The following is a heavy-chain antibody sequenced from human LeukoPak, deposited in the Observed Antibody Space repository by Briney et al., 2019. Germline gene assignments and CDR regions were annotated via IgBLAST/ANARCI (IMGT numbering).Heavy chain of an antibody. Sequence: ASVKVSCKASGGTFSSYAISWVRQAPGQGLEWMGRIIPILGIANYAQKFQGRVTITADKSTSTAYMELSSLRSEDTAVYYCARAQLYSSSCYVEAGFDYWGQGTLVTVSS. J-gene: IGHJ4*02. CDR2: IIPILGIA. D-gene: IGHD6-13*01. CDR3: ARAQLYSSSCYVEAGFDY. V-gene: IGHV1-69*04. CDR1: GGTFSSYA.